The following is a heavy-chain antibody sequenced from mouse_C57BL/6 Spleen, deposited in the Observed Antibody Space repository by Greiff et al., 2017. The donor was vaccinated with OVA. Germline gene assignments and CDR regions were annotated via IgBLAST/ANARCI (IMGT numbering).Heavy chain of an antibody. CDR3: ARSLDYEGYYFDY. J-gene: IGHJ2*01. D-gene: IGHD2-4*01. V-gene: IGHV1-72*01. CDR1: GYTFTSYW. Sequence: VKLQQPGAELVKPGASVKLSCKASGYTFTSYWMHWVKQRPGRGLEWIGRIDPNSGGAKYNEKFKSKATLTVDKPSSTAYMQLSSLTSEDSAVYYCARSLDYEGYYFDYWGQGTTLTVSS. CDR2: IDPNSGGA.